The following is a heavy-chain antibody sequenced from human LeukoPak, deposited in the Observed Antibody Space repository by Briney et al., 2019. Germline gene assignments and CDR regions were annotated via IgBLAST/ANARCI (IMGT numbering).Heavy chain of an antibody. CDR1: GYTFTSYD. Sequence: ASVKVSCKASGYTFTSYDINWVRQATGQGLEWMGWMNPNSGNTGYAQKFQGRVTMTRNTSISTAYMELSSLRSEDTAVYYCARPSQNSGSYAVDYWGQGTLVTVSS. CDR3: ARPSQNSGSYAVDY. D-gene: IGHD1-26*01. J-gene: IGHJ4*02. V-gene: IGHV1-8*01. CDR2: MNPNSGNT.